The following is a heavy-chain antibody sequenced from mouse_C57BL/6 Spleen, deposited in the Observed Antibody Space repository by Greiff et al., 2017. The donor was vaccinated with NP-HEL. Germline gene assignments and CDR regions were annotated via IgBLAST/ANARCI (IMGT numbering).Heavy chain of an antibody. D-gene: IGHD1-1*01. V-gene: IGHV1-64*01. CDR2: IHPNSGST. Sequence: QVQLQQPGAELVKPGASVKLSCKASGYTFTSYWMHWVKQRPGQGLEWIGMIHPNSGSTNYNEKFKSKATLTVDKSSSTAYMQLSSLTSEDSAVYYWARDYGSSPAWFAYWGQGTLGTVSA. CDR1: GYTFTSYW. J-gene: IGHJ3*01. CDR3: ARDYGSSPAWFAY.